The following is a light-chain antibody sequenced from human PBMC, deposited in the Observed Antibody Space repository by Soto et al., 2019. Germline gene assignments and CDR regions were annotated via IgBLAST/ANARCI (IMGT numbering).Light chain of an antibody. J-gene: IGKJ4*01. Sequence: DIQMTQSPSTLSASIGDRVTITCRASQSISSWLGWYQQKPGKAPKLLIYDASSLGSGVPSRFSGSGSGTEFTLTISSLQPDDFATYYCQQYTRYPLTFGGGTKVDIK. V-gene: IGKV1-5*01. CDR1: QSISSW. CDR3: QQYTRYPLT. CDR2: DAS.